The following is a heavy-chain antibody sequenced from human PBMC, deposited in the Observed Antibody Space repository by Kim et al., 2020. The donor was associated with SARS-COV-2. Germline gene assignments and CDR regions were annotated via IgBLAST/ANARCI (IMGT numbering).Heavy chain of an antibody. D-gene: IGHD1-20*01. CDR3: ARDLATIKFDP. J-gene: IGHJ5*02. Sequence: PTFAQGFTGRFVFSVDTSVSTAYLQITSLEAEDTAVYYCARDLATIKFDPWGQGTLVTVSS. V-gene: IGHV7-4-1*02. CDR2: P.